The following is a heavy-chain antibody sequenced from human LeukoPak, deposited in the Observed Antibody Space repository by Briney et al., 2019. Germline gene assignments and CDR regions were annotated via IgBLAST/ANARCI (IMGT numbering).Heavy chain of an antibody. Sequence: GGSLRLSCAASGFAFNTYAMSWVRQAPGKGLEWVSLINVGSSYTYYADSVKGRFTISRDNSKNTLYLQMNSLRAEDTAVYYCASNLGRSGSRAFDYWGQGTLVTVSS. V-gene: IGHV3-23*01. CDR1: GFAFNTYA. J-gene: IGHJ4*02. CDR3: ASNLGRSGSRAFDY. D-gene: IGHD3-10*01. CDR2: INVGSSYT.